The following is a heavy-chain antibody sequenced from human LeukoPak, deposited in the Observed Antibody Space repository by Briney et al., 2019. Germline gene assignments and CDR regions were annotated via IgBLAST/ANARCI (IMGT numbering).Heavy chain of an antibody. V-gene: IGHV3-74*01. CDR3: ARGAIAPDN. CDR2: LNTDGSNT. D-gene: IGHD2-21*01. Sequence: PGGSLRLSCVASGFTFSSSWIHWVCQVPGKGLVWVSRLNTDGSNTAYADSVEGRFTLSSDNAKNTVYLQMNSLRAEDTGVYYCARGAIAPDNWGQGTLVIVSS. J-gene: IGHJ4*02. CDR1: GFTFSSSW.